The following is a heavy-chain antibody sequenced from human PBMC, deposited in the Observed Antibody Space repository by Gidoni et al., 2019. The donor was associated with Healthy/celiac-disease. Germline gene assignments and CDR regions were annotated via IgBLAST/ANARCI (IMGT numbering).Heavy chain of an antibody. CDR2: ISYDGRNK. CDR3: ARATDGAARPQGLGMDV. J-gene: IGHJ6*02. V-gene: IGHV3-30*04. D-gene: IGHD6-6*01. CDR1: GITFRSYA. Sequence: QVQLVESGGCVVQPGRSLILSCAAAGITFRSYAMHGVRQAPGKGLVWVAVISYDGRNKYYADSVKGRFTISRDNSKNTLYLQMNSLRAEDTAVYYCARATDGAARPQGLGMDVWGQGTTVTVSS.